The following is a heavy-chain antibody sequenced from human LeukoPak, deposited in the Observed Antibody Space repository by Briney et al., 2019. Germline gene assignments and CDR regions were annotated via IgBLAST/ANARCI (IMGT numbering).Heavy chain of an antibody. CDR1: GLIFSSYG. D-gene: IGHD3-16*01. CDR2: IRHDESKT. V-gene: IGHV3-30*02. Sequence: GGSLRLSCAASGLIFSSYGMHWVRQAPGEGLEWVAYIRHDESKTFYADSVKGRFTISRDNSKNTLYLQMHSLRAEDTALYYCAKPVIPSAYQGTYYMDVWGKGTTDTVSS. CDR3: AKPVIPSAYQGTYYMDV. J-gene: IGHJ6*03.